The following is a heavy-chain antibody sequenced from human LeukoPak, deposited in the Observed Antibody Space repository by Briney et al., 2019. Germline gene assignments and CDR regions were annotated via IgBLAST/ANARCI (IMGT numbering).Heavy chain of an antibody. D-gene: IGHD2-2*01. CDR1: GFRFSADP. CDR3: ARPPGYCSSTSCNY. Sequence: GGSLRPSCTASGFRFSADPMNWVRQAPGKGLEWVSSISSSSNYIYYADSVKGRFTISRDNAKNSLYLQMNSLRAEDTAVYYCARPPGYCSSTSCNYWGQGTLVTVSS. CDR2: ISSSSNYI. J-gene: IGHJ4*02. V-gene: IGHV3-21*01.